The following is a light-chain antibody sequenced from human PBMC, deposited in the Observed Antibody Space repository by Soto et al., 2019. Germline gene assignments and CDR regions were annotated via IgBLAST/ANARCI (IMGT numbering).Light chain of an antibody. CDR3: QHHSSYSEA. J-gene: IGKJ1*01. Sequence: DILLIQSPATLSESAGDRLTISCRDSQTIRSWLAWYQQKPGQAPKLLIYKASSLASGVPARFSGSGSGTDFTLTISSLKPEDFAAYYCQHHSSYSEAFGQGTKVDIK. CDR1: QTIRSW. V-gene: IGKV1-5*03. CDR2: KAS.